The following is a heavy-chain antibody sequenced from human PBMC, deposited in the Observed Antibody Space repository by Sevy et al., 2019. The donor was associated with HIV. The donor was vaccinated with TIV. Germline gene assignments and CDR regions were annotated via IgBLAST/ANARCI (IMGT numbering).Heavy chain of an antibody. CDR3: ARAITKFGSGAKCWFDP. Sequence: SETLSLTCTVSGGSISSYYWSWIRQPPGKGLEWIGYIYYSGSTNYNPFLKSRVTISVDTSKNQFSLKLSSVTAADTAVYYCARAITKFGSGAKCWFDPWGQGTLVTVSS. CDR1: GGSISSYY. D-gene: IGHD3-9*01. J-gene: IGHJ5*02. CDR2: IYYSGST. V-gene: IGHV4-59*01.